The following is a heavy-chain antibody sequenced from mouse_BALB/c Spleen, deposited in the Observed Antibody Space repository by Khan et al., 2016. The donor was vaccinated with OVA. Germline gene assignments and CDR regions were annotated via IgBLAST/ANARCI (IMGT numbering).Heavy chain of an antibody. J-gene: IGHJ3*01. Sequence: VQLKQSGPELVKPGASVKISCRASGYTFTDYIMDWVKQSHGKSLEWIGYIYPNNGDTGYNQKFKTKATLTVDISSSTAYMELRSLTSEDSAVYYCARSGYGSFAYWGQGTLVTVSA. V-gene: IGHV1S29*02. D-gene: IGHD1-2*01. CDR3: ARSGYGSFAY. CDR2: IYPNNGDT. CDR1: GYTFTDYI.